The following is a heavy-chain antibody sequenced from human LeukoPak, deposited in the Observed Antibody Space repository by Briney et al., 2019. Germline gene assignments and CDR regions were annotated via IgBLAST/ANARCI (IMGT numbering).Heavy chain of an antibody. V-gene: IGHV3-23*01. CDR3: AKDLRTGAAYYYYGMDV. J-gene: IGHJ6*04. CDR2: ISGSGGCT. Sequence: GESLRLSCAACGFTFSSYALSWVRQAPAKGLEWVSAISGSGGCTYYADSVNDRLTIPRDNYMNTLSLQMNRLRAEDTAVYYCAKDLRTGAAYYYYGMDVWGKGTTVTVSS. D-gene: IGHD3/OR15-3a*01. CDR1: GFTFSSYA.